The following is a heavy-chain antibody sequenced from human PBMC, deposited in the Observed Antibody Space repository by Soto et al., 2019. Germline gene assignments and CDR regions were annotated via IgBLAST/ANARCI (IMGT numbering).Heavy chain of an antibody. CDR2: ISAYNGNT. Sequence: QVQLVQSGAEVKKPGASVKVSCKASGYTFTSYGISWVRQAPGQGLEWMGWISAYNGNTNYAQKLQGRVTMTTDTSTSTAYMELRSLRSDDTAVYYCARDHGIAVAATYYYYGMDVWGQGTTVTVSS. J-gene: IGHJ6*02. CDR3: ARDHGIAVAATYYYYGMDV. CDR1: GYTFTSYG. V-gene: IGHV1-18*04. D-gene: IGHD6-19*01.